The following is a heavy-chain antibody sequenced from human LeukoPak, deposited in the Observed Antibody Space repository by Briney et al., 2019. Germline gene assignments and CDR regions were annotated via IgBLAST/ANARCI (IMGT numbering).Heavy chain of an antibody. V-gene: IGHV3-30*04. Sequence: GGSLRLSCAASGFTSSSYAMHWVRQAPGKGLEWVAVISYDGSNKYYADSVKGRFTISRDNSKNTLYLQMNSLRAEDTAVYYCANNYGDRFYYYYGMDVWGKGTTVTVSS. J-gene: IGHJ6*04. CDR3: ANNYGDRFYYYYGMDV. CDR2: ISYDGSNK. CDR1: GFTSSSYA. D-gene: IGHD4-17*01.